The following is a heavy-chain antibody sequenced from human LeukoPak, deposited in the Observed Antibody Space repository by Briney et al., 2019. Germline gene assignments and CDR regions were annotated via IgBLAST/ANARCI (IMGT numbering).Heavy chain of an antibody. CDR1: GGSFSGYY. CDR2: INHSGST. V-gene: IGHV4-34*01. Sequence: SETLSLTCAVYGGSFSGYYWSWIRQPPGKGLEWIGEINHSGSTNYNPSLKSRVTISVDTSKNQFSLKLSSVTAADTAVYYCARVPPKAKSPAAYYYYYYGMDVWGQGTTVTVSS. CDR3: ARVPPKAKSPAAYYYYYYGMDV. D-gene: IGHD6-25*01. J-gene: IGHJ6*02.